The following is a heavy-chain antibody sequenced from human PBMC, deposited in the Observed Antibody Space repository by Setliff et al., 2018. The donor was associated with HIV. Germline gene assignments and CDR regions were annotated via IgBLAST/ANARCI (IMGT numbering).Heavy chain of an antibody. V-gene: IGHV3-30*18. CDR1: GFTLSSYG. CDR2: ISYDGSNK. D-gene: IGHD4-4*01. CDR3: AKESGLYSNYKYYYYMDV. J-gene: IGHJ6*03. Sequence: RLSCAASGFTLSSYGMHWVRQAPGKGLEWVAVISYDGSNKYYADSVKGRFTISRDNSKNTLYLQMNSLRAEDTAVYYCAKESGLYSNYKYYYYMDVWGKGTTVTVSS.